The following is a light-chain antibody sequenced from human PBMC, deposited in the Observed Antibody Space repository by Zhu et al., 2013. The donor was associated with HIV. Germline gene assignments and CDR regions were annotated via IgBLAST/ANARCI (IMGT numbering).Light chain of an antibody. J-gene: IGKJ1*01. V-gene: IGKV1-5*01. Sequence: DMQMTQSPSTLSASVGDRVTITCRASQTIDTWLAWYQQKPGKAPKLLIHSASTLERGVPSRFSGSGSGTEFTLTINNLQPDDFATYFCQQYDTSSTFGQGTRVEI. CDR1: QTIDTW. CDR3: QQYDTSST. CDR2: SAS.